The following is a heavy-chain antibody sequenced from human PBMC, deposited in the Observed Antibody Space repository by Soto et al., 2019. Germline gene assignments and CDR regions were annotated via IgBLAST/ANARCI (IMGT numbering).Heavy chain of an antibody. CDR3: ERDLAVRGYSGYDDAFDI. CDR1: GFTFSSYS. V-gene: IGHV3-21*01. D-gene: IGHD5-12*01. CDR2: ISSSSSYI. Sequence: GGSLRLSCAASGFTFSSYSMNWVRQAPGKGLEWVSSISSSSSYIYYADSVKGRFTISRDNAKNSLYLQMNSLRAEDTAVYYCERDLAVRGYSGYDDAFDIWGQGTMVTVSS. J-gene: IGHJ3*02.